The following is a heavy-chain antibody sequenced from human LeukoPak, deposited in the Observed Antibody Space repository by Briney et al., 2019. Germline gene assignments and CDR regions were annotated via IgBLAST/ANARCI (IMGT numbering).Heavy chain of an antibody. CDR2: INWKRDVT. CDR3: ARAGRGHTWDWAYYYQMDV. J-gene: IGHJ6*03. D-gene: IGHD3/OR15-3a*01. CDR1: GFTYDDHG. V-gene: IGHV3-20*04. Sequence: GGSLSLSCAASGFTYDDHGMNWVRQAPGKGPEWVSGINWKRDVTGYADSVKGRFTISRDNAKNSLYLQMESLRGEDTALYFCARAGRGHTWDWAYYYQMDVWGTGTTVTVSS.